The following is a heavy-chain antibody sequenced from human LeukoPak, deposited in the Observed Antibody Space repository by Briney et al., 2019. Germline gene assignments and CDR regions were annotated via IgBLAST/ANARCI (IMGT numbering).Heavy chain of an antibody. J-gene: IGHJ4*02. D-gene: IGHD3-22*01. CDR1: GFMFSDYY. Sequence: GGSLRLSCAASGFMFSDYYMSWIRQAPGKGLEWVSFISSSFSYTNYSDSVTGRFTISRDNAKNSLYLQMNRLRVEETVVYYCARRFYYDSSGYWNDYWGQGTLVTVSS. V-gene: IGHV3-11*06. CDR3: ARRFYYDSSGYWNDY. CDR2: ISSSFSYT.